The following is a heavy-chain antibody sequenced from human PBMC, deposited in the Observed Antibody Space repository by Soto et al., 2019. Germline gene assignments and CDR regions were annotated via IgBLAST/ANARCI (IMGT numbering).Heavy chain of an antibody. V-gene: IGHV1-69*13. J-gene: IGHJ6*02. CDR1: GCTFSSYA. CDR2: SIPSFGKA. CDR3: ARDNNTSRYCSGGRCYGPSYYYAMDX. Sequence: SVKVSCKASGCTFSSYAISWVRQAPGQGLEWMGVSIPSFGKANYAQNFKGRVTITADESTSTAYMELSSLRSEDTAVYYCARDNNTSRYCSGGRCYGPSYYYAMDXQRQGPRGT. D-gene: IGHD2-15*01.